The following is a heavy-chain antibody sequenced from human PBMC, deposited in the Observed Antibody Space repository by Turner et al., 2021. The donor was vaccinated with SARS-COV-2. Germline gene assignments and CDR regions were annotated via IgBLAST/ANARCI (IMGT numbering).Heavy chain of an antibody. V-gene: IGHV3-53*01. CDR3: ARAPYGRDV. CDR1: VLTVSSNY. CDR2: IYSGGST. J-gene: IGHJ6*02. Sequence: EVQLVEPGGGLIQPGGYLRLSCAASVLTVSSNYMSWVRQAQGKGLEWVSVIYSGGSTYYADSVKGRFTISRDNSKNTLDLQMNSLRAEDTAVYYCARAPYGRDVWGQGTTVTVSS.